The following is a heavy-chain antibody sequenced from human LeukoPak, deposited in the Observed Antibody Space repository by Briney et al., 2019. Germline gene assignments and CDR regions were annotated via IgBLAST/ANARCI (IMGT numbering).Heavy chain of an antibody. J-gene: IGHJ6*02. V-gene: IGHV4-59*01. Sequence: KSSETLSLTCTVSGGSISSYYWSWIRQPPGKGLEWIGYIYYSGSTNYNPSLKSRVTISVDTSKNQFSLKLSSVTAADTAVYYCARLRYGSGSYFGETYYYYGMDVWGQGTTVTASS. CDR1: GGSISSYY. CDR2: IYYSGST. CDR3: ARLRYGSGSYFGETYYYYGMDV. D-gene: IGHD3-10*01.